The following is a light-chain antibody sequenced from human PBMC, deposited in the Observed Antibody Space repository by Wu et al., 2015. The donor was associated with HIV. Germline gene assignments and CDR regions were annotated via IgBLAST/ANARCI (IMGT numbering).Light chain of an antibody. CDR3: QQYERCVS. CDR2: QAS. V-gene: IGKV1-5*03. CDR1: QNINSW. J-gene: IGKJ4*01. Sequence: DIQMTQSPPTLSASVGDRITITCRASQNINSWLAWHQQKPGKAPKLLISQASSLESGVPFRFNGRGSGTEFTLTINSLQPDDFASYYCQQYERCVSFAGGLRWRSN.